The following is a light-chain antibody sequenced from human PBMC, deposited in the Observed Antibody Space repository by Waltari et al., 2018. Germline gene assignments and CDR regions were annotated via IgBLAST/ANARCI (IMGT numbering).Light chain of an antibody. Sequence: QSALTQPRSVSWSPGQSVTVSCTGSSSDVGGYDYVSWYQQHPGKAPKLMIYDVTKRPSGVPDRFSGSKSGNTASLTISGLQAEDEADYYCCSYAGNYTLVFGGGTSLTVL. CDR1: SSDVGGYDY. V-gene: IGLV2-11*01. J-gene: IGLJ3*02. CDR3: CSYAGNYTLV. CDR2: DVT.